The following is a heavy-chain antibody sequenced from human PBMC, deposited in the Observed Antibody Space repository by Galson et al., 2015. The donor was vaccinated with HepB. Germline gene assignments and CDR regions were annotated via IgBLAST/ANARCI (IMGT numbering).Heavy chain of an antibody. J-gene: IGHJ4*02. Sequence: SVKVSCKASGVTFSSHTISWVRQAPGQGLEWMGGIIPIFGSGNYAQRFQGRVTIIADQSKSTVYMVLSSLRSEDTAVYYCARQYDTSGYYAYWGQGTLVSVSS. D-gene: IGHD3-22*01. CDR1: GVTFSSHT. CDR2: IIPIFGSG. CDR3: ARQYDTSGYYAY. V-gene: IGHV1-69*13.